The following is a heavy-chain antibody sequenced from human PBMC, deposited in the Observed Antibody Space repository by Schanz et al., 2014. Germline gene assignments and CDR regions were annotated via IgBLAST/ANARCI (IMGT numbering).Heavy chain of an antibody. CDR1: GLTFSNHA. V-gene: IGHV3-23*04. CDR2: ISGSGGGT. CDR3: ARAYCSGTTCYNWFDS. D-gene: IGHD2-2*01. Sequence: EVQLVESGGGLVQPGGSLRLSCAASGLTFSNHAMSWVRQAPGKGLEWVSGISGSGGGTYSADSVKGRFTISRDNSKNTVFLQMNNLRAEDTAVYYCARAYCSGTTCYNWFDSWGQGNLVTVSS. J-gene: IGHJ5*01.